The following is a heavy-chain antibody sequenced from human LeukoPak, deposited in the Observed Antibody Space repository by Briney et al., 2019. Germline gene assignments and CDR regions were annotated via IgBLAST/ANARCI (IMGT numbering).Heavy chain of an antibody. J-gene: IGHJ3*02. D-gene: IGHD6-19*01. Sequence: GASVKVSCKASGYTFTGYYMHWVRQAPGQGLEWMGWINPNSGGTNYAQKFQGRVTMTRDTSISTAYMELSRLRSDDTAVYYCAREQWLVQGDAFDIWGQGTMVTVSS. CDR3: AREQWLVQGDAFDI. CDR2: INPNSGGT. V-gene: IGHV1-2*02. CDR1: GYTFTGYY.